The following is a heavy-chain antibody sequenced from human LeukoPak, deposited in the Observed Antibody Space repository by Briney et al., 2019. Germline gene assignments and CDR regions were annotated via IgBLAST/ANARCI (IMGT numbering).Heavy chain of an antibody. D-gene: IGHD3-22*01. V-gene: IGHV4-39*01. CDR2: IYYSGST. CDR3: ARDHYDTSGYLKPFDF. J-gene: IGHJ4*02. Sequence: SETLSLTCTVSGGSISSSNYYWGWIRQPPGKGLEWIGSIYYSGSTYYSPSLKSRVTISIDTSKNQFSLKLSSVTAADTAVYYCARDHYDTSGYLKPFDFWGQGTLVTVSS. CDR1: GGSISSSNYY.